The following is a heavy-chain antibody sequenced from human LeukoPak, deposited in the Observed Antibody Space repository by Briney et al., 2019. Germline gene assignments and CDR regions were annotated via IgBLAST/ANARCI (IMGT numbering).Heavy chain of an antibody. CDR2: ISAYNGNT. CDR1: GYTFTSYG. D-gene: IGHD3-22*01. J-gene: IGHJ3*02. CDR3: ARDRPRELYYYDPGDAFDI. Sequence: GASVKVSCKASGYTFTSYGISWVRQAPGQGLEWMGWISAYNGNTNYAQKLQGRVTMTTDTSTSTAYMEVKSLRSDDTAVYYCARDRPRELYYYDPGDAFDIWGQGTMVTVSS. V-gene: IGHV1-18*01.